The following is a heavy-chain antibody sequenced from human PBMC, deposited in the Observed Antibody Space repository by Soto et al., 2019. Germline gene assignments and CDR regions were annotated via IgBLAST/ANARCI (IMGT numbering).Heavy chain of an antibody. D-gene: IGHD3-10*01. CDR1: GYTFTNYG. CDR2: ISAYNGDT. J-gene: IGHJ4*02. Sequence: ASVKVSCKASGYTFTNYGITWVRQAPGQGLEWMGWISAYNGDTHYTQRLQGRVTMTTDTSTSTAYMELRGLRSDDTAVYYCTTSELWLNYFDYWGQGTLVTVSS. V-gene: IGHV1-18*01. CDR3: TTSELWLNYFDY.